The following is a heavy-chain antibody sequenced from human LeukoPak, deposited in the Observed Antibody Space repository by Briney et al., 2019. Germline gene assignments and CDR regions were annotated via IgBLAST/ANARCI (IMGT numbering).Heavy chain of an antibody. D-gene: IGHD5-18*01. V-gene: IGHV1-8*01. Sequence: ASVKVSCKASGYTFTSYDINWVRRATGQGLEWMGWMDPNSGNTGYAQKFQGRVTMTRNTSISTAYMELSSLRSEDTAVYYCARRNTPVVAGLDSWGQGTLVTVSS. CDR1: GYTFTSYD. CDR3: ARRNTPVVAGLDS. CDR2: MDPNSGNT. J-gene: IGHJ4*02.